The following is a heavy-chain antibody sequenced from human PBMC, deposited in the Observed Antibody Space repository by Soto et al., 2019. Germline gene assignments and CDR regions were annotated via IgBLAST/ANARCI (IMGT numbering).Heavy chain of an antibody. Sequence: GGSLRLSCAPSGFTFTTYAMIWVRQAPGKGLQWVSAISNSGGVTFYADSVKGRFAISRDNSKNTLYLQMNSLRADDTAVYYCAKLALSSNTDYWGQGTLVTVSS. V-gene: IGHV3-23*01. CDR3: AKLALSSNTDY. CDR2: ISNSGGVT. CDR1: GFTFTTYA. J-gene: IGHJ4*02. D-gene: IGHD2-15*01.